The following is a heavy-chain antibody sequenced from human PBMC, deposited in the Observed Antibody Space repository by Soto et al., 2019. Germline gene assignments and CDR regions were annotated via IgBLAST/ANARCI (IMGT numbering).Heavy chain of an antibody. CDR1: GFTFSNYA. D-gene: IGHD2-21*02. CDR2: ISSDGNNK. J-gene: IGHJ4*02. Sequence: QVQLVESGGGVVQPGRSLRLSCAASGFTFSNYAMHWVRQAPGKGLEWVTVISSDGNNKYYADSVKGRFTISRDNSKNTPYLQVISLRAEETAVYYCARERRGGNSGYYLDYWGQGTLVTVSS. CDR3: ARERRGGNSGYYLDY. V-gene: IGHV3-30-3*01.